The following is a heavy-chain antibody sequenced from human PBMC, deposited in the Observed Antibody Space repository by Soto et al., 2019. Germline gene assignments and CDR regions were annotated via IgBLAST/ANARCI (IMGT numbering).Heavy chain of an antibody. CDR1: GYSFTSYW. CDR2: IYPGDSDT. CDR3: ARYSSSSHHYYYGMDV. J-gene: IGHJ6*02. D-gene: IGHD6-6*01. V-gene: IGHV5-51*01. Sequence: GESLKISCKGSGYSFTSYWIGWVRQMPGKGLEWMGIIYPGDSDTRYSPSFQGQVTISADKSISTAYLQWSSLKASDTAMYYCARYSSSSHHYYYGMDVWGQGTTVNVSS.